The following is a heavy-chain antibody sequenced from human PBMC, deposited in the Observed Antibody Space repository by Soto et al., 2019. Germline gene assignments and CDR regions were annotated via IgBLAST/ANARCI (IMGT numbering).Heavy chain of an antibody. V-gene: IGHV1-69*02. Sequence: QVQLVQSGADVKKPGSSVKVSCKASGGTFDNCTITWVRQAPGQGLEWMGRIIPMLGVTNYAPKFQGRVTITADKCTTTASMELSGLRSEDTAVYYWAKGMQLEPFYYYYALDVWGQGTTVTVSS. CDR2: IIPMLGVT. CDR3: AKGMQLEPFYYYYALDV. CDR1: GGTFDNCT. D-gene: IGHD6-13*01. J-gene: IGHJ6*02.